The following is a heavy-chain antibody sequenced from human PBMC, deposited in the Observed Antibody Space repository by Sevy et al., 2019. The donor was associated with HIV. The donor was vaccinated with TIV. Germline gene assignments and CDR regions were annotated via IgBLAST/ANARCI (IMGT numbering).Heavy chain of an antibody. CDR3: ASDFLRAAPTPTAFDI. J-gene: IGHJ3*02. Sequence: GGSLRLSCAASGFTFSNYGMHWVRQAPGKGLEWVAIIWDDGSIKYYADSVKGRFTISRDNSKNTLHLQMNSLRPEDTAVYYCASDFLRAAPTPTAFDIWGQGTMVTVS. V-gene: IGHV3-33*08. CDR1: GFTFSNYG. CDR2: IWDDGSIK. D-gene: IGHD2-15*01.